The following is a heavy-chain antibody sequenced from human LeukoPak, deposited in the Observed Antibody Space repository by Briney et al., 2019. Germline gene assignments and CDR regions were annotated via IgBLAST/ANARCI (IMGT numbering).Heavy chain of an antibody. V-gene: IGHV3-23*01. CDR3: AKLKDTSPSRVDY. CDR1: GFTFRSYD. CDR2: ISGTGGNT. D-gene: IGHD1-26*01. Sequence: GGSLRLSCAASGFTFRSYDMSWVRQAPGKGLEWVSGISGTGGNTCYADSVKGRFTISRDNSKNTLYLQMNSLRDEDTAEYYCAKLKDTSPSRVDYWGQGPLVTVSS. J-gene: IGHJ4*02.